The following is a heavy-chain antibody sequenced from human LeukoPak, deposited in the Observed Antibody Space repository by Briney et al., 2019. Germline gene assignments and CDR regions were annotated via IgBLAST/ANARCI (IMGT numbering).Heavy chain of an antibody. D-gene: IGHD2-15*01. CDR2: IYYSGST. CDR3: ARRGSSFDP. CDR1: GGSISSSSYY. J-gene: IGHJ5*02. V-gene: IGHV4-39*01. Sequence: SETLSLTCTVSGGSISSSSYYWGWIRQPPGKGLEWIGSIYYSGSTYYNPSLKSRVTISVDTSKNQFSLKLSSVTAADTAVYHCARRGSSFDPWGQGTLVTVSS.